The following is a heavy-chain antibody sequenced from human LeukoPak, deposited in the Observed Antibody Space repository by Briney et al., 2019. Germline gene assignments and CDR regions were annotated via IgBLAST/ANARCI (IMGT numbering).Heavy chain of an antibody. Sequence: HTGGSLRLSCAASGFTVSSNYMNWVRQAPGKGLEWVSLIYSSGFTFYADSVKGRFTISRDNSKNTLYLQMNSLRSEDTAVYYCARERVTNYYGSGSYYRRAPYYYYGMDVWGQGTTVTVSS. V-gene: IGHV3-53*01. CDR3: ARERVTNYYGSGSYYRRAPYYYYGMDV. J-gene: IGHJ6*02. CDR2: IYSSGFT. CDR1: GFTVSSNY. D-gene: IGHD3-10*01.